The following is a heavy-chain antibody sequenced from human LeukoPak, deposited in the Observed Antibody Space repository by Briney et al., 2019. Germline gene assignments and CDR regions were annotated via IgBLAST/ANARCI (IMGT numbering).Heavy chain of an antibody. CDR2: ISGSGGST. Sequence: GGSLRLSCAVSGFTFSSYWMHWVRQAPGKGLEWVSAISGSGGSTYYADSVKGRFTISRDNSKNTLYLQMNSLRAEDTAVYYCAKDGDYDILTGYSYYYFDYWGQGTLVTVSS. CDR1: GFTFSSYW. CDR3: AKDGDYDILTGYSYYYFDY. J-gene: IGHJ4*02. D-gene: IGHD3-9*01. V-gene: IGHV3-23*01.